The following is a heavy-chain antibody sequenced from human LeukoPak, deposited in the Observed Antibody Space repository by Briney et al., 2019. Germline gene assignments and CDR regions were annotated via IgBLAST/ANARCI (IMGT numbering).Heavy chain of an antibody. CDR3: ARLRGTGTTFYFDY. CDR1: GYSFTSHW. CDR2: TDPGDSYT. V-gene: IGHV5-10-1*01. J-gene: IGHJ4*02. Sequence: GESLRISCEGSGYSFTSHWISWVRQMPGKGLEWMGRTDPGDSYTNYSPSFQGHVTLSADKSISTAYLQWSSLKASDTAMYYCARLRGTGTTFYFDYWGQGTLVTVSS. D-gene: IGHD1-7*01.